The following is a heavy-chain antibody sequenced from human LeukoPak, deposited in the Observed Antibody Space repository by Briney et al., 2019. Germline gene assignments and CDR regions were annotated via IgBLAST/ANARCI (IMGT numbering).Heavy chain of an antibody. CDR3: ARDAGATGAFDI. J-gene: IGHJ3*02. CDR1: GFTFSDYY. D-gene: IGHD2-8*02. Sequence: SGGSLRLSCAASGFTFSDYYMSWIRQAPGKGLEWVAVISYDGSNKYYADSVKGRFTISRDNSKNAMYLQMNSLRDEDTAVYYCARDAGATGAFDIWGQGTMVTVSS. CDR2: ISYDGSNK. V-gene: IGHV3-30*03.